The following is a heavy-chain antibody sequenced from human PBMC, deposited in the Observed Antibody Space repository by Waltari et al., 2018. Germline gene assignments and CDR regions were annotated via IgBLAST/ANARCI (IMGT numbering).Heavy chain of an antibody. CDR2: IYYSWST. Sequence: QLQLQESGPGLVKPSEALSLTCTVSGRSISSSSYYWGWTRPPPGEGLEWIGSIYYSWSTYYNPSLKSRVTISVDTSKNQFSLKLSSVTAADTAVYYCARGVIVVVPAAPNDAFDIWGQGTMVTVSS. D-gene: IGHD2-2*01. V-gene: IGHV4-39*01. CDR1: GRSISSSSYY. J-gene: IGHJ3*02. CDR3: ARGVIVVVPAAPNDAFDI.